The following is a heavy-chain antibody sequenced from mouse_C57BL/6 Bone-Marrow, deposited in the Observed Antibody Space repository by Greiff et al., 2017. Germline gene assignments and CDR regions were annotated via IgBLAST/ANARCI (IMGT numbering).Heavy chain of an antibody. V-gene: IGHV1-81*01. J-gene: IGHJ3*01. CDR3: AREGYLGFAY. Sequence: QVQLQQSGAELARPGASVKLSCKASGYTFTSYGISWVKQRTGQGLEWIGEIYPRSGNTYYNEKFKGKATLTADKSSSTAYMELRGLTSEDSAVYFCAREGYLGFAYWGQGTLVTVSA. CDR1: GYTFTSYG. CDR2: IYPRSGNT.